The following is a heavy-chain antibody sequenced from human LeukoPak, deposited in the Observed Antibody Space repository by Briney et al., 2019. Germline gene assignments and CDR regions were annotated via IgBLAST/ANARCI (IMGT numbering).Heavy chain of an antibody. J-gene: IGHJ6*02. V-gene: IGHV1-8*01. CDR3: ARVGCSGGSCYLHDV. CDR2: MNPNSGNT. D-gene: IGHD2-15*01. Sequence: ASVKVSCKASGHTFTSYDINWVRQATGQGLEWMGWMNPNSGNTGYAQKFQGRVTMTRNTSISTAYMELSSLRSEDTTVYYCARVGCSGGSCYLHDVWGQGTTVTVSS. CDR1: GHTFTSYD.